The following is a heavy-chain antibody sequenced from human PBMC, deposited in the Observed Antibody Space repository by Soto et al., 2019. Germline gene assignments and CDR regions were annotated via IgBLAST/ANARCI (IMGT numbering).Heavy chain of an antibody. CDR2: VHYSGNT. J-gene: IGHJ5*02. V-gene: IGHV4-38-2*02. D-gene: IGHD2-15*01. Sequence: SETLSLTCTVSGYSISSGYHWAWIRQPPGKGLEWLGSVHYSGNTYYNPSLKSRLTISVDKSKNQFSLNLSSVTAADTAVYYCARQDRVVAEGRWFDPWGQGTLVTAPQ. CDR3: ARQDRVVAEGRWFDP. CDR1: GYSISSGYH.